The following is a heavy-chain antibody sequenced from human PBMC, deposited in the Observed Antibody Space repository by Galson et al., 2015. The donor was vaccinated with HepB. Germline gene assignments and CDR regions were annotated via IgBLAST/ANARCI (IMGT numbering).Heavy chain of an antibody. J-gene: IGHJ6*02. CDR1: GYTFTTSG. V-gene: IGHV1-18*04. D-gene: IGHD4-23*01. CDR3: ACDRPFADYGGATCMDV. CDR2: ISAYNGDT. Sequence: SVKVSCKASGYTFTTSGISWVRQAPGQGLEWMGWISAYNGDTKYAQKFQGRVTMTTDTSTSTANLELRSLRSDDTAVYYCACDRPFADYGGATCMDVWGQGTTVIVSS.